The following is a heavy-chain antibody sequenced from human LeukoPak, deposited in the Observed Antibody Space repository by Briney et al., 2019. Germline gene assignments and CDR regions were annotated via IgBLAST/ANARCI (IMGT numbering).Heavy chain of an antibody. Sequence: ASVKVSCKASGYTFTSYDINWVRQATGQGLEWMGWMNPNSGNTGYAQKSQGRVTMTRNTSISTAYMELSSLRSEDTAVYYCATTPITMVRGVIIRSWFDPWGQGTLVTVSS. CDR2: MNPNSGNT. J-gene: IGHJ5*02. D-gene: IGHD3-10*01. V-gene: IGHV1-8*01. CDR1: GYTFTSYD. CDR3: ATTPITMVRGVIIRSWFDP.